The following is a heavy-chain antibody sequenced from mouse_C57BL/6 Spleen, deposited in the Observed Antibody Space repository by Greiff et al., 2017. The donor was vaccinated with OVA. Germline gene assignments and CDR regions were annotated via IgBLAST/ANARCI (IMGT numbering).Heavy chain of an antibody. CDR1: GYTFTSYW. CDR2: IDPSDSET. CDR3: ASQGVYDGYYFDY. Sequence: QVQLQQPGAELVRPGSSVKLSCKASGYTFTSYWMHWVKQRPIQGLEWIGNIDPSDSETHYNQKFKDKATLTVDKSSSTAYMQRSSLTSEDSAVYYGASQGVYDGYYFDYWGQGTTLTVSS. D-gene: IGHD2-3*01. V-gene: IGHV1-52*01. J-gene: IGHJ2*01.